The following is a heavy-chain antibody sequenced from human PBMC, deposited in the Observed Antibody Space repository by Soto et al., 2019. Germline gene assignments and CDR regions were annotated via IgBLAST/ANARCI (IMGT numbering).Heavy chain of an antibody. V-gene: IGHV4-59*08. CDR3: ARHSILGYCSSTSCYANYYYYYYLDV. D-gene: IGHD2-2*01. CDR1: GGSISSYY. J-gene: IGHJ6*03. CDR2: IYYSGST. Sequence: SETLSLTCTVSGGSISSYYWSWIRQPPGKGLEWIGYIYYSGSTNYNPSLKSRVTIPVDTSKNQFSLKLSSVTAADTAVYYCARHSILGYCSSTSCYANYYYYYYLDVWGKGTTVTVSS.